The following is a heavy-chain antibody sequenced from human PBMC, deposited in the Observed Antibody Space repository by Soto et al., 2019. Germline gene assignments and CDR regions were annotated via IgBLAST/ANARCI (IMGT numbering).Heavy chain of an antibody. Sequence: GASVKVSCKASGHTFTSHAIHWVRQAPGQRLEWMGWINAGNGDTKYSQRFQGRVSVTRDTSASTAYMELSSLRSEDTAVYYCAADYGGNPGAYFDSWGQGTLVTVSS. CDR1: GHTFTSHA. D-gene: IGHD4-17*01. V-gene: IGHV1-3*01. CDR2: INAGNGDT. CDR3: AADYGGNPGAYFDS. J-gene: IGHJ4*02.